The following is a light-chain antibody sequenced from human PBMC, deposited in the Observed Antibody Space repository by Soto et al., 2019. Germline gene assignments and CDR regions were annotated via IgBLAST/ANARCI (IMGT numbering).Light chain of an antibody. CDR2: EVS. CDR1: SSDVGSYNR. Sequence: QSVLTQPASVSGSPGQSITISCTGTSSDVGSYNRVSWYQQYAGKAPKVMIYEVSKRPSGVSNRFSGSKSGNTASLTISGLQAEDEADYYCCSHVGGSTYGVFGGGTKLTVL. J-gene: IGLJ3*02. V-gene: IGLV2-23*02. CDR3: CSHVGGSTYGV.